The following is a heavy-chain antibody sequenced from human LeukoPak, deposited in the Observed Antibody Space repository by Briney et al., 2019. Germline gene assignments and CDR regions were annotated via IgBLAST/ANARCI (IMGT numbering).Heavy chain of an antibody. CDR1: GFTFSSYW. CDR3: AREGRILTGLDAFDI. J-gene: IGHJ3*02. Sequence: PGGSLRLSCAASGFTFSSYWMHWVRQAPGKGLVWVSRIKSDGSKTSYADSVKGRFTISRDNAKNTLYLQMNSLRAEDTAVYYCAREGRILTGLDAFDIWGQGTMVTVSS. CDR2: IKSDGSKT. V-gene: IGHV3-74*01. D-gene: IGHD3-9*01.